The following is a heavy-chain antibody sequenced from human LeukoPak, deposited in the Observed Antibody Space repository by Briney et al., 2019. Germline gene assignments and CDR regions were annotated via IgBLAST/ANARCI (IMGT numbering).Heavy chain of an antibody. CDR2: IYHSGST. D-gene: IGHD2-21*02. V-gene: IGHV4-59*08. J-gene: IGHJ4*02. Sequence: PSETLSPTCTFCGGSISSSYRTCIRQPPGKEMEWIGYIYHSGSTNYNPTLRSRVTISVDTSKNQFSLHLSSVTAPHTAVYYSARRALTGGCYPFASSGRGTLVTVSS. CDR3: ARRALTGGCYPFAS. CDR1: GGSISSSY.